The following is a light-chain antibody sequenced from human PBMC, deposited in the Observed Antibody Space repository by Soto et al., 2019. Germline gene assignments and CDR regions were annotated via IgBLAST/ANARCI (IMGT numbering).Light chain of an antibody. CDR2: RAS. Sequence: THSGDTRYLTPGERVTITCRASQSVSDKLAWYQQKPGQGPRLLVYRASTRTLGIPARFSGSESGTEFTLTISSLQSEDFAIYYCQQYNTWPITFGQGTRLEIK. V-gene: IGKV3-15*01. J-gene: IGKJ5*01. CDR3: QQYNTWPIT. CDR1: QSVSDK.